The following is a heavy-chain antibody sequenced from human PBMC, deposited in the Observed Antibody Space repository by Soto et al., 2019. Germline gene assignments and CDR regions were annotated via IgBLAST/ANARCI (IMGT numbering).Heavy chain of an antibody. J-gene: IGHJ3*02. V-gene: IGHV4-31*03. CDR3: ASTYYDFWSGYYAISAFDI. Sequence: QVQLQESGPGLVKPSQTLSLTCTVSGGSISSGGYYWSWIRQHPGKGLEWIGYIYYSGSTYYNPSLKSRVTTSLDTSKNQFSLKLSSVTAADTAVYYCASTYYDFWSGYYAISAFDIWGQGTMVTVSS. CDR1: GGSISSGGYY. D-gene: IGHD3-3*01. CDR2: IYYSGST.